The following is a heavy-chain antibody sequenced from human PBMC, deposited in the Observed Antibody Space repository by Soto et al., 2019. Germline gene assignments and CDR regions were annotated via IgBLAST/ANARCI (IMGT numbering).Heavy chain of an antibody. D-gene: IGHD3-3*01. CDR3: AREPYFWSGYYDAFDI. J-gene: IGHJ3*02. CDR1: GFTFSSYS. V-gene: IGHV3-48*01. CDR2: ISSSSSTI. Sequence: EVQLVESGGGLVQPGGSLRLSCAASGFTFSSYSMNWVRQAPGKGLEWVSYISSSSSTIYYADSVKGRFTISRDNAKNSLYLQMNSLRAEDTAVYYCAREPYFWSGYYDAFDIWGQGTMVTVSS.